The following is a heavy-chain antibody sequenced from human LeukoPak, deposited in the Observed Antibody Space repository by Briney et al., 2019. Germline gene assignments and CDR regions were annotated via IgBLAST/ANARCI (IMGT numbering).Heavy chain of an antibody. V-gene: IGHV1-18*01. CDR2: INTDNGNI. Sequence: ASVKVSCKSSGYTFTSHGIAWVRQAPGQGLEWMGWINTDNGNINYGQNVQGRVTMTTDTSTSTAYMELRSLRSDDTAVYYCARVNEDYCYGSGSYHNWFDPWGQGTLVTVSS. CDR1: GYTFTSHG. D-gene: IGHD3-10*01. CDR3: ARVNEDYCYGSGSYHNWFDP. J-gene: IGHJ5*02.